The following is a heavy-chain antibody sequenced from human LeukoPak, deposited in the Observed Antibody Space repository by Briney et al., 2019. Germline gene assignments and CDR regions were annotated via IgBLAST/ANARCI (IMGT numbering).Heavy chain of an antibody. Sequence: SETLSLTCTVSGGSISSSSYYWGWIRQPPGKGLEWIGSIYYSGSTYYNPSLKSRVTISVDTSKDQFSLKLSSVTAADTAVYYCAREGSFGYCSGGSCYRQFDYWGQGTLVTVSS. J-gene: IGHJ4*02. CDR2: IYYSGST. CDR1: GGSISSSSYY. V-gene: IGHV4-39*07. CDR3: AREGSFGYCSGGSCYRQFDY. D-gene: IGHD2-15*01.